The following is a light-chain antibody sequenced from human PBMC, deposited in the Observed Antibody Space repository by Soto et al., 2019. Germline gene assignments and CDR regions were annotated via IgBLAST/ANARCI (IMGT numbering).Light chain of an antibody. Sequence: DIQMTQSPSFLSASVGDRVTITCQASQDITTSLNWYQQKPGKAPKLLMYDASNLETGVPSRYSGSGSGTDFTFTISSLQAEDIATSYCQQYDTLPLSFGGGTKVEIK. CDR2: DAS. J-gene: IGKJ4*01. V-gene: IGKV1-33*01. CDR1: QDITTS. CDR3: QQYDTLPLS.